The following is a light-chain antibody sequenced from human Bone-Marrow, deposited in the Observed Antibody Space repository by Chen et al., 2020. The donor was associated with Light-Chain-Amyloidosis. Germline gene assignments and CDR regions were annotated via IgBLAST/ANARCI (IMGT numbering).Light chain of an antibody. V-gene: IGLV3-25*03. J-gene: IGLJ2*01. CDR3: QSADSSGTYEVI. CDR1: DLPTKY. Sequence: SSELTQPPSVSVSPGQTARITCSGDDLPTKYAYWYQQKPGQAPVLVIHRDTERPSGISERFSGSSSGKTATLTISGVQAEDEAYYHCQSADSSGTYEVIFGGETKLTVL. CDR2: RDT.